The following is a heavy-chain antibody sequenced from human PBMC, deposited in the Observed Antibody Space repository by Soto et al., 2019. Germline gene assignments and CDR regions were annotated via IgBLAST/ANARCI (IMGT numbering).Heavy chain of an antibody. CDR1: GYTFTSYG. D-gene: IGHD3-22*01. J-gene: IGHJ5*02. V-gene: IGHV1-18*01. CDR2: ISAYNGNT. CDR3: ARVTHYYDSTGYSRQLNWFDP. Sequence: ASVKVSCKASGYTFTSYGISWVRQAPGRGLEWMGWISAYNGNTNYAQKLQGRVTMTTDTSTSTAYMELRSLRSDDTAVYYCARVTHYYDSTGYSRQLNWFDPWGQGTLVTVSS.